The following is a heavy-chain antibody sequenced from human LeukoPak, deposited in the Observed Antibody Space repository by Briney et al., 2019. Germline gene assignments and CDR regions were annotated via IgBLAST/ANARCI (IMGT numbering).Heavy chain of an antibody. CDR1: GGSISSSSYY. CDR2: IYTSGST. D-gene: IGHD3-10*01. Sequence: SETLSLTCTVSGGSISSSSYYWSWIRQPAGKGLEWIGRIYTSGSTNYNPSLKSRVTMSVDTSKNQFSLKLSSVTAADTAVYYCARENMVRGVIRFDYWGQGTLVTVSS. J-gene: IGHJ4*02. V-gene: IGHV4-61*02. CDR3: ARENMVRGVIRFDY.